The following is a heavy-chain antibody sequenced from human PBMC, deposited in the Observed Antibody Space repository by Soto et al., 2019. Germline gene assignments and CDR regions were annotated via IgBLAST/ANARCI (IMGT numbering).Heavy chain of an antibody. CDR3: ARAIRYDLWPIDY. V-gene: IGHV1-69*13. D-gene: IGHD3-3*01. CDR1: GGTFSSYA. J-gene: IGHJ4*02. Sequence: GASVKVSCKASGGTFSSYAISWVRQAPGQGLEWMGGIIPIFGTANYAQKFQGRVTITADESTSTAYMELSSLRSEDTAVYYCARAIRYDLWPIDYWGQGTLVTVSS. CDR2: IIPIFGTA.